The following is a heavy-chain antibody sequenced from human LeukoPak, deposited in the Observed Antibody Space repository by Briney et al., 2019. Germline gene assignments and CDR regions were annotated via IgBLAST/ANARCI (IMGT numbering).Heavy chain of an antibody. J-gene: IGHJ5*02. CDR1: GYTFTSNY. Sequence: ASAKVSCKAFGYTFTSNYMHWVRQAPGQGLEWMGVISPSGGSTSYAQKFQGRVTLTRDMSTSTDYLELSSLRSEDTAVYYCARDNSVRDAAWWFNPWGQGTLVTVSS. CDR2: ISPSGGST. V-gene: IGHV1-46*01. D-gene: IGHD5-24*01. CDR3: ARDNSVRDAAWWFNP.